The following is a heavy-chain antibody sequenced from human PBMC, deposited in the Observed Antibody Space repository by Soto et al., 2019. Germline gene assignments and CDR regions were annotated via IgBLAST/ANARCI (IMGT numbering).Heavy chain of an antibody. D-gene: IGHD4-17*01. CDR3: ARTSVTTGFDY. Sequence: SETLSLTCTVSGGSISSYYWSWIRQPPGKGLEWIGYIYYSGSTNYNPSLKSRVTISVDTSKNQFSLKLSSVTAADTAVYYCARTSVTTGFDYWGQGTLVTVSS. J-gene: IGHJ4*02. CDR2: IYYSGST. CDR1: GGSISSYY. V-gene: IGHV4-59*01.